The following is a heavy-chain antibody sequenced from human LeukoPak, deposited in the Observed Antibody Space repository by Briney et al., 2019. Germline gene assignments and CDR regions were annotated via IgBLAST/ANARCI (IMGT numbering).Heavy chain of an antibody. CDR2: IFYSGST. Sequence: SETLSLTCTVSGGSISTSNHYWGWIRQPPGKGLEWIGNIFYSGSTYYSPSLRSRVTISLDTSRNQFSLKLNSVTAADTAVYYCARGAPSLRYFDWLLPGLRYFDYWGQGTLVTVSS. CDR3: ARGAPSLRYFDWLLPGLRYFDY. J-gene: IGHJ4*02. V-gene: IGHV4-39*07. CDR1: GGSISTSNHY. D-gene: IGHD3-9*01.